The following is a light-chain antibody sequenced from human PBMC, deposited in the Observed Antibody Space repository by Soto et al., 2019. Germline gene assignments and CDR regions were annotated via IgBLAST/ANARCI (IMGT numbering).Light chain of an antibody. V-gene: IGKV1-39*01. CDR1: HSINSY. J-gene: IGKJ4*02. CDR3: QQYDSTPHT. CDR2: AAS. Sequence: DIQMTQSPSSLSASVGDRVTITCQASHSINSYLDWYQQKPGKAPKLLIYAASSLQSGVPSRFSGSGSGTDFTLTISSLQPEDFATYYCQQYDSTPHTFGEGTKVDIK.